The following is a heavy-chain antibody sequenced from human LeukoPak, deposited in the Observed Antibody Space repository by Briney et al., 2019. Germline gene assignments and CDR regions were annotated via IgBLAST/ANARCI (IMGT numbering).Heavy chain of an antibody. CDR2: ISSSSSTI. J-gene: IGHJ5*02. Sequence: GGSLRLCCASSGFTVSSNYMSWVRQAPRKGLEWVSYISSSSSTIYYADSVKGRFTISRDNAKNSLYLQINSLRDEDTAVYYCARDCGGDCYPGFRPWGQGTLVTVSS. D-gene: IGHD2-21*02. CDR1: GFTVSSNY. CDR3: ARDCGGDCYPGFRP. V-gene: IGHV3-48*02.